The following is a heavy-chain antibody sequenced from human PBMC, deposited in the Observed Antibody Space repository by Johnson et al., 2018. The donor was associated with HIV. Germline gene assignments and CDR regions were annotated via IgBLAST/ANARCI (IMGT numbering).Heavy chain of an antibody. D-gene: IGHD2-2*01. CDR1: GFTLSKYA. J-gene: IGHJ3*02. V-gene: IGHV3-30*04. Sequence: QVQLVESGGGVVRPGRSLRLSCAASGFTLSKYAMHWVRQAPGKGLEWVAVISYDGSDKYYADSVKGRFTISRDNSKNSLYLQMNSLRAEDTAVYYCAREGPAAYIWAFDIWGQGTMVTVSS. CDR3: AREGPAAYIWAFDI. CDR2: ISYDGSDK.